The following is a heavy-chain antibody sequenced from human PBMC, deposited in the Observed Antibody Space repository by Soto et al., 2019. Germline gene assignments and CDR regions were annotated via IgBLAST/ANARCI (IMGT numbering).Heavy chain of an antibody. Sequence: SETLSLTCAVYGGSFSGYYWSWIRQPPGKGLEWIGEINHSGSTNYNPSLKSRVTISVDTSKNQFSLKLSSVTAADTAVYYCARVLGSSSWYYYYYGMDVWGQGTTVTVSS. CDR1: GGSFSGYY. V-gene: IGHV4-34*01. CDR3: ARVLGSSSWYYYYYGMDV. D-gene: IGHD6-13*01. J-gene: IGHJ6*02. CDR2: INHSGST.